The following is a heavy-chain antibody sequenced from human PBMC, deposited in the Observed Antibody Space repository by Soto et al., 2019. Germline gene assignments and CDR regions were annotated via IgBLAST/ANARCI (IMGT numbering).Heavy chain of an antibody. D-gene: IGHD4-17*01. V-gene: IGHV3-66*01. CDR1: GFPVSTNY. CDR3: ARGDGDYGRRLDP. J-gene: IGHJ5*02. Sequence: EVQLVESGGDLVQPGGSLRLSCAASGFPVSTNYVSWVSQAPGKGLEWVSIIYDGGSTYYADSVKGRFTVSRDNFKNMLYLQRNSLRAEDTAVYYCARGDGDYGRRLDPWGQGTQVTVSS. CDR2: IYDGGST.